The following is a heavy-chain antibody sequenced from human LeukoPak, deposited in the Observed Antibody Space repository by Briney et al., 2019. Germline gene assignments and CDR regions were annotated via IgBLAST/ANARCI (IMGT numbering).Heavy chain of an antibody. V-gene: IGHV3-15*01. CDR2: IKSRTNGGTT. CDR1: GFTFSSAW. D-gene: IGHD5-24*01. CDR3: ATEFYSNGYNY. J-gene: IGHJ4*02. Sequence: GGSLRLSCAASGFTFSSAWMTWVRQTPGKGLEWVGHIKSRTNGGTTDYAAPVKGRSTVSRDDSKNTVYLQMNSLKTEDSAVYFCATEFYSNGYNYWGQGTLVTVSS.